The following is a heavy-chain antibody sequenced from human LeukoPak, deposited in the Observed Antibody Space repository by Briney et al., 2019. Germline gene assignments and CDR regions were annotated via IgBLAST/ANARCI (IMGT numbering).Heavy chain of an antibody. CDR3: ARGGSGIIVSLFAY. V-gene: IGHV3-7*01. D-gene: IGHD5/OR15-5a*01. Sequence: GGSLRLTCVVSGVSLSSHGIHWVRQAPGKGLEWVANINQDGSAKYYVDSVKGRFTISRDNAKNSLYLQMNSLRAEDTAAYYCARGGSGIIVSLFAYWGQGILVTVSS. J-gene: IGHJ4*02. CDR1: GVSLSSHG. CDR2: INQDGSAK.